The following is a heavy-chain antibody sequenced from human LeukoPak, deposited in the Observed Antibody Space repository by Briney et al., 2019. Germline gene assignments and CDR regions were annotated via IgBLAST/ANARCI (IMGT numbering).Heavy chain of an antibody. V-gene: IGHV1-2*02. Sequence: ASVKVSCKASGYTFTGYYIHWVRQAPGQGLEWMGWINPNSGGTNYAQKFQGRVTMTRDTSISTAYMELSRLRSDDTAVYYCARDSLPSSSWYYYYYYMDVWGKGTTVTVSS. D-gene: IGHD6-13*01. J-gene: IGHJ6*03. CDR1: GYTFTGYY. CDR3: ARDSLPSSSWYYYYYYMDV. CDR2: INPNSGGT.